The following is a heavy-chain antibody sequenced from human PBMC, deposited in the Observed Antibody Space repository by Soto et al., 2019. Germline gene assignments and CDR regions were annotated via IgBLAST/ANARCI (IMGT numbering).Heavy chain of an antibody. Sequence: HPGGSLRLSCSASGFTFSSYAMHWVRQAPGKGLEYVSAISSNGASTYYADSVKGRFTISRDNSKNTLYLQMTSLRAEDTAVYYCVKDNDFWSGYSLYYYAMDVWGQGTTVTVSS. V-gene: IGHV3-64D*08. J-gene: IGHJ6*02. CDR2: ISSNGAST. D-gene: IGHD3-3*01. CDR3: VKDNDFWSGYSLYYYAMDV. CDR1: GFTFSSYA.